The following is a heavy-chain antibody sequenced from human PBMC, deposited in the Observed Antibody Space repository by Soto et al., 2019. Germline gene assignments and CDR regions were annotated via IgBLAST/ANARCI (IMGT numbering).Heavy chain of an antibody. D-gene: IGHD6-6*01. V-gene: IGHV1-69*13. CDR2: IIPIFGTA. J-gene: IGHJ6*02. CDR1: GGTFSSYA. CDR3: ARGGYSSSFYYYGMDV. Sequence: ASVKVSCKASGGTFSSYAISWVRQAPGQGLEWMGGIIPIFGTANYAQKFQGRVTITADESTSTAYMELSSLRSEDKDVYYCARGGYSSSFYYYGMDVWGQGTTVTVSS.